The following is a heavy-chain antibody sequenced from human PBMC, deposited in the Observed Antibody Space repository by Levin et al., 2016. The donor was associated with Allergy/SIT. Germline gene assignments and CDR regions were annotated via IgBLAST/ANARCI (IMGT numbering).Heavy chain of an antibody. Sequence: GSLRLSCAASGFTFTKYAMHWVRQAPGKGLEWVATIPYDGSQTYYIESEKGRFTISRDNSKNTLYLQMNSLRAEDTAVYYCAKDSVLRALNFYYYGMDVWGRGTTVTVSS. CDR1: GFTFTKYA. D-gene: IGHD2-8*02. CDR3: AKDSVLRALNFYYYGMDV. V-gene: IGHV3-30*18. J-gene: IGHJ6*02. CDR2: IPYDGSQT.